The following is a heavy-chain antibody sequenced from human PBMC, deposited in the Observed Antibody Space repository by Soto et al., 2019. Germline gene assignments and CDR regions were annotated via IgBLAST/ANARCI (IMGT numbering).Heavy chain of an antibody. D-gene: IGHD3-9*01. J-gene: IGHJ3*02. CDR3: AKVGYDILTGYYRNDAFDI. V-gene: IGHV3-23*01. CDR1: GFTFSSYA. CDR2: ISGSGGST. Sequence: GGSLRLSCAASGFTFSSYAMSWVRQAPGKGLEWVSAISGSGGSTYYADSVKGRFTISRDNSKNTLYLQMNSLRAEDTAVYYCAKVGYDILTGYYRNDAFDIWGQGTMVTVSS.